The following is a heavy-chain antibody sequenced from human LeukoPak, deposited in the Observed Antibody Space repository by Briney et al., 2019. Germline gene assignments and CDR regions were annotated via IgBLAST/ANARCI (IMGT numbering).Heavy chain of an antibody. CDR1: GDPITSTSYY. D-gene: IGHD6-13*01. CDR2: VHYSVDT. V-gene: IGHV4-39*01. Sequence: PSETLSLTCTVSGDPITSTSYYWGWIRQPPGKGLEWIGSVHYSVDTYYNPSVKSRVTISVDTSKNQISLKLTSVTAADTAVYYCARLTALGTANDYWGQGTLVTVSS. J-gene: IGHJ4*02. CDR3: ARLTALGTANDY.